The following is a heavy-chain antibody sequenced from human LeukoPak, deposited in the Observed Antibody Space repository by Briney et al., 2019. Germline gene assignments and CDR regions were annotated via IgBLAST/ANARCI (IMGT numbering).Heavy chain of an antibody. J-gene: IGHJ4*02. Sequence: GGSLRLSCASSRFTVSGNYMTWVRQAPGKGLEWVSVIYSDGGTYNADSVKGRFTISRDNSKKTVSLQMNSLRAEDTAVYYCAKRSSYGYAVTTSLDYWGQGTLVIVSS. CDR1: RFTVSGNY. V-gene: IGHV3-53*01. CDR2: IYSDGGT. D-gene: IGHD5-18*01. CDR3: AKRSSYGYAVTTSLDY.